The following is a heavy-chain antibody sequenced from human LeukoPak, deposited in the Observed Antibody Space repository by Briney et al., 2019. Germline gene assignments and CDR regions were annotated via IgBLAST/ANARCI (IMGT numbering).Heavy chain of an antibody. Sequence: GRSLRLSCAASGFTFSSYSMNWVRQAPGKGLEWVSSISSSSSYIYYADSVKGRFTISRDNSKNTLYLQMNSLRAEDTAVYYCVGDRYYYDSSGSATSPYWGQGTLVTVSS. CDR1: GFTFSSYS. D-gene: IGHD3-22*01. J-gene: IGHJ4*02. CDR3: VGDRYYYDSSGSATSPY. V-gene: IGHV3-21*04. CDR2: ISSSSSYI.